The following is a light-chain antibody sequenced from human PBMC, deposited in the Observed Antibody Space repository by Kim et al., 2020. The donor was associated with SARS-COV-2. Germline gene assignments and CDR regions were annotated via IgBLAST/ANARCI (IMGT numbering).Light chain of an antibody. CDR2: VDT. CDR1: SSDVGSYNL. V-gene: IGLV2-23*01. CDR3: SSYAGSSTWV. J-gene: IGLJ3*02. Sequence: QSALTQPASVSGSPGQSITISCTGTSSDVGSYNLVSWYQQYPGKAPTLMIYVDTKRPSGISNRFSGSKSGNTASLTISGLQAEDEADYYCSSYAGSSTWVFGGGTQLTVL.